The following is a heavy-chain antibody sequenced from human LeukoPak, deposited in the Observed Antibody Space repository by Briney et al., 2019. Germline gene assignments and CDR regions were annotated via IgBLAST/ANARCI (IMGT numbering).Heavy chain of an antibody. V-gene: IGHV3-21*01. CDR2: ISSSSSYI. J-gene: IGHJ3*02. D-gene: IGHD3-22*01. CDR3: ARGLIHYYDSSGYYPRAFDI. CDR1: GFTFSSYN. Sequence: GGSLRLSCAASGFTFSSYNMNWVRQAPGKGLEWVSSISSSSSYIYYADSVKGRFTISRDNAKSSLYLQMNSLRAEDTAVYYCARGLIHYYDSSGYYPRAFDIWGQGTMVTVSS.